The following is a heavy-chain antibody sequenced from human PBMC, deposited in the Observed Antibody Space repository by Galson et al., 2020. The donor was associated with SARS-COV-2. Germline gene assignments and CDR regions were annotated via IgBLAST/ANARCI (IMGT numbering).Heavy chain of an antibody. J-gene: IGHJ4*02. CDR2: IYHSGST. D-gene: IGHD4-17*01. Sequence: ETSETLSLTCAVSGGSISSGGYSWSWIRQPPGKGLEWIGYIYHSGSTYYNPSLKSRVTISVDRSKNQFSLKLSSVTAADTAVYYCARFSRYGTFDYWGQGTLVTVSS. CDR1: GGSISSGGYS. V-gene: IGHV4-30-2*01. CDR3: ARFSRYGTFDY.